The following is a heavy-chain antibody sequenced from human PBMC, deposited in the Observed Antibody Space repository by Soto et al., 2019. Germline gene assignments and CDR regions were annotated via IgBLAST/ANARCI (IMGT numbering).Heavy chain of an antibody. V-gene: IGHV4-61*01. D-gene: IGHD3-16*01. CDR1: VASLSSGSYF. CDR2: IYYSGSS. J-gene: IGHJ4*02. Sequence: SETLSLTCTFSVASLSSGSYFCSWIRQPPGKGLEYIGYIYYSGSSNYNPSLKSRVTISSDTSKNKFSLRLNSVTAADTAIYYCARRSAMSHFGGVSAWGPGTLVSVSS. CDR3: ARRSAMSHFGGVSA.